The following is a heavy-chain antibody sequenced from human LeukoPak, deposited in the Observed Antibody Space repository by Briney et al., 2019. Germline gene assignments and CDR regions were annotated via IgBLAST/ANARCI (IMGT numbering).Heavy chain of an antibody. CDR1: GYTFTSYG. V-gene: IGHV1-18*01. Sequence: ASVKVSCKASGYTFTSYGISWVRQAPGQGLEWVGWISPYSGNTDYAQKLQGRVTMTTDTSTSTAYMELRSLRSDDTAVYYCARFYDSSGVDWYFDLWGRGTLVTVSS. CDR2: ISPYSGNT. J-gene: IGHJ2*01. CDR3: ARFYDSSGVDWYFDL. D-gene: IGHD3-22*01.